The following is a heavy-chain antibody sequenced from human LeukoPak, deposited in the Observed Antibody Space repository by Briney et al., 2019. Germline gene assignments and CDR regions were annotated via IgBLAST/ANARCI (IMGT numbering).Heavy chain of an antibody. Sequence: KTGGSLRLSCAASGFTFSSYAMSWVRQAPGKGLEWVSAISGSGGSTYYADSVKGRFTISRDNSKNTLYLQMNGLRAEDTAVYYCAKAPSSSGNYYVDYWGQGTLVTVSS. D-gene: IGHD1-26*01. CDR3: AKAPSSSGNYYVDY. V-gene: IGHV3-23*01. CDR2: ISGSGGST. J-gene: IGHJ4*02. CDR1: GFTFSSYA.